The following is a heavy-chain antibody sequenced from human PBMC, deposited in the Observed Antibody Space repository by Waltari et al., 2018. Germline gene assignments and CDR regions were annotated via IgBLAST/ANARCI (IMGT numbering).Heavy chain of an antibody. CDR1: GFSLSTSGVG. CDR2: IYWDDDK. J-gene: IGHJ4*02. Sequence: QITLKASGPTLVKPTQTLTLTCTFSGFSLSTSGVGVGWVRQPPGKALGWLALIYWDDDKRYSQSLKSRVTITKDTPKNQGVLTMTNMDPVDTATDYWADSSSSWETGGGYYFDYWGQGTLVTVSS. D-gene: IGHD6-13*01. CDR3: ADSSSSWETGGGYYFDY. V-gene: IGHV2-5*02.